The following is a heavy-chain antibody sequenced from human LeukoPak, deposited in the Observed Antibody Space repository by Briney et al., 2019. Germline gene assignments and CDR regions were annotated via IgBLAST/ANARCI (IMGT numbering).Heavy chain of an antibody. D-gene: IGHD2-21*02. J-gene: IGHJ6*02. CDR1: GFTFTNFA. V-gene: IGHV3-30*04. CDR3: ARFGSGCGGDCWGGMDV. Sequence: PGGSLRLSCAASGFTFTNFAMHWVRQAPGKGLEWVAVISNDERNKYYADSVKGRFTISRDNAKNSLFLQMSSLTAEDTAVYYCARFGSGCGGDCWGGMDVWGQGTTVSVSS. CDR2: ISNDERNK.